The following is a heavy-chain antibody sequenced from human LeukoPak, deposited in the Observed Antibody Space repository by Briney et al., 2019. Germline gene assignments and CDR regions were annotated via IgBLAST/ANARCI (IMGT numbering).Heavy chain of an antibody. Sequence: SVKVSCKASGYTFTSYGISWVRQAPGQGLEWMGGIIPIFGTANYAQKFQGRVTITADESTSTAYMELSSLRSEDTAVYYCARDHSSGWYVDWFDPWGQGTLVTVSS. CDR1: GYTFTSYG. CDR3: ARDHSSGWYVDWFDP. CDR2: IIPIFGTA. V-gene: IGHV1-69*13. J-gene: IGHJ5*02. D-gene: IGHD6-19*01.